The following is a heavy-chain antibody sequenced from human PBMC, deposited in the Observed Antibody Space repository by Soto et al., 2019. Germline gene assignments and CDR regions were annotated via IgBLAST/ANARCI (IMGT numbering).Heavy chain of an antibody. V-gene: IGHV3-48*03. Sequence: PGGSLRRSCAASGFTFSSYEMNWVRQAPEKGLEWVSYTSSSGSTIYYADSVKGRFTISRDNAKNSLYLQMNSLRAEDTAVYYCARGSASSPTLDYSPAPWGQGTLVTVSS. J-gene: IGHJ5*02. CDR2: TSSSGSTI. D-gene: IGHD4-4*01. CDR1: GFTFSSYE. CDR3: ARGSASSPTLDYSPAP.